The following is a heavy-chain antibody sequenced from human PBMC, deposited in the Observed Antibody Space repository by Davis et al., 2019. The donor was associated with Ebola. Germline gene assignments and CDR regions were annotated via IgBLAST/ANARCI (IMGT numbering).Heavy chain of an antibody. D-gene: IGHD2-2*01. V-gene: IGHV3-21*01. J-gene: IGHJ6*02. CDR2: ISSSSSYI. CDR1: GFTFSSYS. Sequence: GESLKISCAASGFTFSSYSMNWVRQAPGKGLEWVSSISSSSSYIYYADSVKGRFTISRDNAKNSLYLQMNSLRAEDTAVYCCARDIVVVPAAIVYYGMDVWGQGTTVTVSS. CDR3: ARDIVVVPAAIVYYGMDV.